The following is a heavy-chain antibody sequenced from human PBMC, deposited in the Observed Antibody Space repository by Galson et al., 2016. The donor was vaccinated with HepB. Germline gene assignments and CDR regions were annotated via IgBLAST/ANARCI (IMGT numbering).Heavy chain of an antibody. D-gene: IGHD3-16*01. CDR3: ARLKYQLISLGFEAFDI. CDR1: GFTFRSHA. Sequence: SLRLFCAASGFTFRSHAMYWIRQAPGKGLEYVSAISSNGGTTYYASSAKGRFTVSRDNSKNTLYLQMGSLRAEDMAVYYCARLKYQLISLGFEAFDIWGQGTMVTVSS. V-gene: IGHV3-64*01. CDR2: ISSNGGTT. J-gene: IGHJ3*02.